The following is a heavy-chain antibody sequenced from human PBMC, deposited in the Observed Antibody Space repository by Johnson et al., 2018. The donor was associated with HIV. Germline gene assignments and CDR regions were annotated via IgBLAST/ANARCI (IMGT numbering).Heavy chain of an antibody. CDR2: ISSSGSTI. CDR1: GLTFSDYY. CDR3: ARAVTPFGDWEAFDM. Sequence: QVQLVESGGDLVQPGGSLRLSCAASGLTFSDYYMSWIRQAPGKGLEWVSYISSSGSTIYYADSVKGRFTISRDNAKNSLYLQMNSLRAEDTAVYYCARAVTPFGDWEAFDMWGQGTMVTVSS. J-gene: IGHJ3*02. D-gene: IGHD3-10*01. V-gene: IGHV3-11*04.